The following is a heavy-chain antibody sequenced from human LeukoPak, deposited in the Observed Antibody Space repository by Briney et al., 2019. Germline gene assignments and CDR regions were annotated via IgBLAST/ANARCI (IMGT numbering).Heavy chain of an antibody. CDR3: ASSRYFDWLPDY. V-gene: IGHV4-34*01. Sequence: PSETLSLTCAVYGGSFSGCYWSWIRQPPGKGLEWIGEINHSGSTNYNPSLKSRVTISVDTSKNQFSLKLSSVTAADTAVYYCASSRYFDWLPDYWGQGTLVTVSS. D-gene: IGHD3-9*01. J-gene: IGHJ4*02. CDR2: INHSGST. CDR1: GGSFSGCY.